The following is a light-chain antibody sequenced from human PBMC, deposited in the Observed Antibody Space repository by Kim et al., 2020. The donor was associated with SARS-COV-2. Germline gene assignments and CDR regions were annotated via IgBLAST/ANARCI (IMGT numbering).Light chain of an antibody. CDR3: HQSNDWPPLT. CDR1: QTINYK. J-gene: IGKJ1*01. CDR2: DAT. V-gene: IGKV3-15*01. Sequence: SPAERATTSFRASQTINYKLVWYQQKPGQAPRLLIYDATPRATGVPATFIGSASETDFTLTISSLQSEDFAVYYCHQSNDWPPLTFGQGTKLYIK.